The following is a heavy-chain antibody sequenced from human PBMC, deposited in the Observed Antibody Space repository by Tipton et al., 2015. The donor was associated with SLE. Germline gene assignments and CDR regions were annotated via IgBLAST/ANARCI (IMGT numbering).Heavy chain of an antibody. CDR1: GYTFTSYG. D-gene: IGHD5-24*01. J-gene: IGHJ4*02. CDR3: ARDTGDGSNPDAFDY. V-gene: IGHV1-18*04. Sequence: QLVQSGAEVKKPGSSVKVSCKASGYTFTSYGISWVRQAPGQGLEWMGWISAYNGNTNYAQKLQGRVTMTTDTSTSTAYMELSSLRSEDTAVYYCARDTGDGSNPDAFDYWGQGTLVTVSS. CDR2: ISAYNGNT.